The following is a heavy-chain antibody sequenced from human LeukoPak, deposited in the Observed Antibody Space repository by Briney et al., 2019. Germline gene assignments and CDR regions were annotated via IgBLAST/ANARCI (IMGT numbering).Heavy chain of an antibody. Sequence: SETLSLTCAVSGGSISSGGYSWSWIRQPPGKGLEWIGYIYYSGNTYYNPSLKSRVSISVDTSKNQFSLKLSSVTAADTAVYYCARQRTYYFDYWGQGTLVTVSS. J-gene: IGHJ4*02. D-gene: IGHD1-7*01. V-gene: IGHV4-31*11. CDR1: GGSISSGGYS. CDR3: ARQRTYYFDY. CDR2: IYYSGNT.